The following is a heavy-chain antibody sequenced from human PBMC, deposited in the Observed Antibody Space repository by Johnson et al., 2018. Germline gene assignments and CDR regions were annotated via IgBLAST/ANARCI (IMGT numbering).Heavy chain of an antibody. CDR2: IWYDGSNK. Sequence: QVQLVESGGGVVQPGRSLRLSCAASGFTFSSYGMHWVRQAPGKGLEWVAVIWYDGSNKYYADSVKGRFTISRDNSKNTLYLQMNSLRAEDTAVYYCARARSWGIQLDYYYDGMDVWGQGTTVTVSS. CDR3: ARARSWGIQLDYYYDGMDV. V-gene: IGHV3-33*01. CDR1: GFTFSSYG. J-gene: IGHJ6*02. D-gene: IGHD5-18*01.